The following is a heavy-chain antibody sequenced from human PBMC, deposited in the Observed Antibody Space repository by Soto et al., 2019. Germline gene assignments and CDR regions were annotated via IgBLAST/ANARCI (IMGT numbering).Heavy chain of an antibody. CDR1: GFTFDDYA. D-gene: IGHD2-15*01. V-gene: IGHV3-9*01. CDR3: AKDSGGGTYYYYYMDV. CDR2: ISWNSGSI. J-gene: IGHJ6*03. Sequence: PGGSLRLSCAASGFTFDDYAMHWVRQAPGKGLEWVSGISWNSGSIGYADSVKGRFTISRDNAKNSLYLQMNSLRAEDTALYYCAKDSGGGTYYYYYMDVWGKGTTVTVSS.